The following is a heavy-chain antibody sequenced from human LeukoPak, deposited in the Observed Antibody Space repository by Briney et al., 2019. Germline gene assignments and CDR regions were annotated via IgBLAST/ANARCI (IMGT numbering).Heavy chain of an antibody. CDR3: ARTYHYDTSGYYAT. CDR1: GGSFSGYY. Sequence: SETLSLTCAVYGGSFSGYYWSWIRQPPGKGLEWIGEINHSGSTNYNPSLKSRVTISVDTSKNQFSLKLSSVSAADTAVYYCARTYHYDTSGYYATWGQGTLVTVSS. CDR2: INHSGST. J-gene: IGHJ5*02. V-gene: IGHV4-34*01. D-gene: IGHD3-22*01.